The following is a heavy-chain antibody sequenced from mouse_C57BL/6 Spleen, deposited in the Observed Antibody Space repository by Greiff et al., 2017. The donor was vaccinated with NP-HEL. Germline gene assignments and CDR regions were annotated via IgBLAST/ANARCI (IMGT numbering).Heavy chain of an antibody. CDR3: ARGHYGNVPVSSWFAY. Sequence: QVQLQQPGAELVKPGASVKLSCKASGYTFTSYWMHWVKQRPGQGLEWIGMIHPNSGSTNYNEKFKSKATLTVDKSSSTAYMQLSSLTSEDSAVYYCARGHYGNVPVSSWFAYWGQGTLVTVSA. J-gene: IGHJ3*01. D-gene: IGHD2-1*01. CDR2: IHPNSGST. V-gene: IGHV1-64*01. CDR1: GYTFTSYW.